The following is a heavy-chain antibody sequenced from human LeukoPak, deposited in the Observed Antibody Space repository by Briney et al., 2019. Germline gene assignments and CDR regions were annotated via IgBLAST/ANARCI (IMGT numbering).Heavy chain of an antibody. CDR3: ARDFEFTEDY. J-gene: IGHJ4*02. CDR1: GYTFTSYA. CDR2: INAGNGNT. V-gene: IGHV1-3*01. Sequence: GASVKVSCKASGYTFTSYAMHWVRQAPGQRLEWMGWINAGNGNTKYSQEFQSRVTITRDTSASTAYMELSRLRSDDTAVYYCARDFEFTEDYWGQGTLVTVSS.